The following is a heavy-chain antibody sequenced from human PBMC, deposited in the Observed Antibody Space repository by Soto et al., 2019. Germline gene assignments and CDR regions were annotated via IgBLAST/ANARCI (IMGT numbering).Heavy chain of an antibody. CDR2: INHSGST. V-gene: IGHV4-34*01. CDR1: GGSFSGYF. J-gene: IGHJ6*02. Sequence: QVHLQQWGAGLLKPSETLSLTCAVYGGSFSGYFWNWVRQPPGKGLEWIGEINHSGSTKYNPSLKSRVTLSVDTSKNQFSRRVFSVTAADTAVYYCARDRSGYYYGMDVWGQGTTVTVS. CDR3: ARDRSGYYYGMDV.